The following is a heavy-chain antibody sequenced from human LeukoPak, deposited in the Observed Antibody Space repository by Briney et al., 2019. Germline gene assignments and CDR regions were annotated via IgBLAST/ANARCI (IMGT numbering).Heavy chain of an antibody. CDR2: ILYDGSNK. CDR1: GFTFSTHA. V-gene: IGHV3-30-3*01. CDR3: ARVPYGSGTYTDY. J-gene: IGHJ4*02. D-gene: IGHD3-10*01. Sequence: GGSLRLSCTASGFTFSTHAMHWVRQAPGKGLEWEAIILYDGSNKHYADSVKGRFSISRDNSKNTLYLQMNSLRAEDTAVYYCARVPYGSGTYTDYWGQGTLVTVSS.